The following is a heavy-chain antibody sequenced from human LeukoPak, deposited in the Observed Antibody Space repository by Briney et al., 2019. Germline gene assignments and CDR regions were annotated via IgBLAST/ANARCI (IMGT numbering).Heavy chain of an antibody. D-gene: IGHD6-19*01. CDR2: TRKSDNNM. CDR1: GFTFSDYN. CDR3: ARRIAGDGSHAFDI. J-gene: IGHJ3*02. V-gene: IGHV3-11*01. Sequence: PGGSLRLSCAASGFTFSDYNMGWMRQAPGKGLEWVSYTRKSDNNMFYADSVKGRFTISRDNAKYSVYLQMNSLRAEDTAVYYCARRIAGDGSHAFDIWGQGTMVTVSS.